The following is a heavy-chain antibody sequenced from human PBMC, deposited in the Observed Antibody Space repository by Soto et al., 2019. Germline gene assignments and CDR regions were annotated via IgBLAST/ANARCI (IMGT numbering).Heavy chain of an antibody. D-gene: IGHD2-8*01. CDR3: AREAYCTNGVCYTEGYYYYYYGMDV. J-gene: IGHJ6*02. Sequence: ASVKVSCKASGGTFSSYAISWVRQAPGQGLEWMGGIIPIFGTANYAQKFQGRVTITADESTSTAYMELSSLRSEDTAVYYCAREAYCTNGVCYTEGYYYYYYGMDVWGQGTTVTVSS. CDR2: IIPIFGTA. CDR1: GGTFSSYA. V-gene: IGHV1-69*13.